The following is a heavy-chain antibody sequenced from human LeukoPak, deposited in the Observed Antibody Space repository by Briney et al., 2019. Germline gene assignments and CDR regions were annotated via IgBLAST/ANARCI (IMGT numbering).Heavy chain of an antibody. Sequence: ASVKVSCKASGYTFTSYAMHWVRQARGQRLEWMGWINAGNGNTKYSQKFQGRVTITRDTSASTAYMELSSLRSEDTAVYYCARADMVVAATYYFDYWGQGTLVTVSS. CDR1: GYTFTSYA. D-gene: IGHD2-15*01. CDR2: INAGNGNT. CDR3: ARADMVVAATYYFDY. V-gene: IGHV1-3*01. J-gene: IGHJ4*02.